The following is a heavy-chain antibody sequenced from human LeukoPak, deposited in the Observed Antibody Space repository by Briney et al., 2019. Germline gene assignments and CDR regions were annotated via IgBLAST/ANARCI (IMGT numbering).Heavy chain of an antibody. V-gene: IGHV1-46*01. CDR2: ITPSGGST. Sequence: ASVKVSCKAFGYTFTSYYMHWVRQAPGQGLEWMGIITPSGGSTTYAQKFQGRVTMTRDTSISTAYMELSRLRSDDTAVYYCARVLGVGYYYYYGMDVWGQGTTVTVSS. CDR1: GYTFTSYY. J-gene: IGHJ6*02. CDR3: ARVLGVGYYYYYGMDV.